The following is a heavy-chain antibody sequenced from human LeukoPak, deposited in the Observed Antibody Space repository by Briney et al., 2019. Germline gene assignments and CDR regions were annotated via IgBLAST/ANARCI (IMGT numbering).Heavy chain of an antibody. CDR1: GFIFSTFS. V-gene: IGHV3-48*04. CDR2: ISSSSSTI. CDR3: ARGYVGFDY. J-gene: IGHJ4*02. D-gene: IGHD2-2*01. Sequence: GGSLRLSCAASGFIFSTFSMNWVRQTPGKGLEWVSYISSSSSTIYYADSVKGRFTLSRDNAKNSLYLRMNSLRGEDTAIYYCARGYVGFDYWGQGTLVTVSS.